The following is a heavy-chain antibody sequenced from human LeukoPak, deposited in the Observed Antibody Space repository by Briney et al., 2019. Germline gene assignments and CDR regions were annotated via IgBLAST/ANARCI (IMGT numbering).Heavy chain of an antibody. CDR3: ARQDCSSTSCYRPPGWFDP. V-gene: IGHV4-4*07. CDR2: IYKSGSS. D-gene: IGHD2-2*01. J-gene: IGHJ5*02. Sequence: SETLSLTCTVSGDSINTYYWSWIRQPAGKGLEWIGRIYKSGSSNYNPSLKSRVTMSVDTSKTQFSLRLSSVTAADTAKYYCARQDCSSTSCYRPPGWFDPWGQGTLVTVSS. CDR1: GDSINTYY.